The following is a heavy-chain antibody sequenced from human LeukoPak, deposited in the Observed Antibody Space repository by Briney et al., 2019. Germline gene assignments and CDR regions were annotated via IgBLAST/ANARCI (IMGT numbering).Heavy chain of an antibody. J-gene: IGHJ6*03. V-gene: IGHV1-46*02. CDR2: INPNGGSR. Sequence: ASVKVSCKASGYTFNTDHIQWVRQAPGQGLEWLGIINPNGGSRSYAQKFQGRVTMTRDMSTSIVYMELNSLRSDDTAVYYCARTTEGYARGPGYSYYYYMDVWGKGTTVTISS. CDR3: ARTTEGYARGPGYSYYYYMDV. CDR1: GYTFNTDH. D-gene: IGHD5-12*01.